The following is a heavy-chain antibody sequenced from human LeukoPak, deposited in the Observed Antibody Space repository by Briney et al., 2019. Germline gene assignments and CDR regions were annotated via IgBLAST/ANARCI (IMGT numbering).Heavy chain of an antibody. Sequence: SVKVSCKASGGTFSSYAISWVRQAPGQGLEWMGGIIPIFGTANYAQKFQGRVTITADESTSTACMELSSLRSEDTAVYYCAREVDGSGSYNWFDPWGQGTLVTVSS. CDR3: AREVDGSGSYNWFDP. J-gene: IGHJ5*02. D-gene: IGHD3-10*01. CDR2: IIPIFGTA. V-gene: IGHV1-69*13. CDR1: GGTFSSYA.